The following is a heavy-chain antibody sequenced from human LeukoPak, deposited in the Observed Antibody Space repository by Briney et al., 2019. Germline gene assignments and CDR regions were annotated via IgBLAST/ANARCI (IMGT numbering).Heavy chain of an antibody. CDR2: ISHSGST. CDR3: ARESDTVTTLNAFDI. V-gene: IGHV4-34*01. J-gene: IGHJ3*02. Sequence: SETLSLTCAVYGGSFSGYYLSWIRQPPGEGLEWIGEISHSGSTNYNPSLKSRVTISVDTSKSQFSLKLSSVTDADTAVYYCARESDTVTTLNAFDIWGQGTMVTVSS. CDR1: GGSFSGYY. D-gene: IGHD4-17*01.